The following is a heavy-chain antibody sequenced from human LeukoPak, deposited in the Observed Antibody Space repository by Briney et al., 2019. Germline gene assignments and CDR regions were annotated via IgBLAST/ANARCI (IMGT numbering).Heavy chain of an antibody. D-gene: IGHD3-10*01. CDR3: ARDSNNLWFGELLYWNDAFDI. CDR2: INTNTGNP. Sequence: ASVKVSCKASGYTFTSYAMNWVRQAPGQGLEWMGWINTNTGNPTYAQGFTGRFVFSLDTSVSTAYLQISSLKAEDTAVYYCARDSNNLWFGELLYWNDAFDIWGQGTMVTVSS. CDR1: GYTFTSYA. V-gene: IGHV7-4-1*02. J-gene: IGHJ3*02.